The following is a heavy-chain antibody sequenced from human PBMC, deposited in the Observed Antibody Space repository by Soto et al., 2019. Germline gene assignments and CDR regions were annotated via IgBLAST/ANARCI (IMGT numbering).Heavy chain of an antibody. V-gene: IGHV4-59*12. CDR1: GGSISSYY. CDR3: ARGGGYRVYYYYYGMDV. CDR2: IYYSGST. J-gene: IGHJ6*02. D-gene: IGHD6-25*01. Sequence: SETLSLTCTVSGGSISSYYWSWIRQPPGKGLEWIGYIYYSGSTNYNPSLKSRVTISVDTSKNQFSLKLSSVTAADTAVYYCARGGGYRVYYYYYGMDVWGQGTTVTVSS.